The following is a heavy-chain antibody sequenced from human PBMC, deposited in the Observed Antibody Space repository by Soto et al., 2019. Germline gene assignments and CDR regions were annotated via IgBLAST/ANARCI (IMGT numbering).Heavy chain of an antibody. CDR1: GFSVSINY. V-gene: IGHV3-53*02. CDR3: ASIAVAEGFDP. J-gene: IGHJ5*02. CDR2: INGDGSS. D-gene: IGHD6-19*01. Sequence: EVQLVETGGDLIQPGGSRRLSCAASGFSVSINYMSWVRQAPGRGLEWVSIINGDGSSYYADYVKGRFTISRDNSKNTVDLQMNSLQAEDTAVYYCASIAVAEGFDPWGQGTLVTVSS.